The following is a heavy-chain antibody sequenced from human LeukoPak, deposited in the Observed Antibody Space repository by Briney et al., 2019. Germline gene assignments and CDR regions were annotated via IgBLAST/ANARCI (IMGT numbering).Heavy chain of an antibody. J-gene: IGHJ3*02. V-gene: IGHV4-59*01. CDR2: IYSTGST. CDR3: ARVSGAHNAFDI. CDR1: GGSINSFY. D-gene: IGHD7-27*01. Sequence: NPSETLSLTCTVFGGSINSFYWSWIRQPPGKGLEWIGYIYSTGSTNYNPSLKSRVTLSGDTSKSQVSLKLGSVTAADTAVYYCARVSGAHNAFDIWGQGTMVTVSS.